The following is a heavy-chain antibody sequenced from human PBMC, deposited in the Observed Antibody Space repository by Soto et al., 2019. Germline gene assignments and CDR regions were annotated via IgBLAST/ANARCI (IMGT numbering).Heavy chain of an antibody. CDR1: GYSFPTYW. J-gene: IGHJ4*02. V-gene: IGHV5-10-1*03. D-gene: IGHD2-8*01. Sequence: EVQLVQSGGEVKKPGESLKISCKGSGYSFPTYWISWVRQMPGKGLEWMGRIDPSDSYTSYRPSFQGHVTISVAKSISTAYLQSSSLPASDTAMYYCARHKKNADAHLDYWGQGTLVTVSS. CDR2: IDPSDSYT. CDR3: ARHKKNADAHLDY.